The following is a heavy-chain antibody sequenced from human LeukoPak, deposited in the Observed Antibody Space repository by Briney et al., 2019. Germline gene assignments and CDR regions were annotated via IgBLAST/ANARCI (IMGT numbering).Heavy chain of an antibody. CDR1: GLTFSSYA. CDR3: ARVSTAVSLAIDY. J-gene: IGHJ4*02. D-gene: IGHD6-13*01. CDR2: ISSSSRYM. Sequence: PGGSLRLSCAASGLTFSSYAMNWVRQAPGKGLEWVSVISSSSRYMYYADSVKGRFTISRDNAKNSLYLQMNSLRTEDTAVYYCARVSTAVSLAIDYWGQGTLVTVST. V-gene: IGHV3-21*06.